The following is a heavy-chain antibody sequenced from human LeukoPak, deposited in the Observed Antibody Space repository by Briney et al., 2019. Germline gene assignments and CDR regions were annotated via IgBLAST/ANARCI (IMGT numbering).Heavy chain of an antibody. J-gene: IGHJ3*02. CDR2: ISSGSSTI. Sequence: GGSLRLSCAASGFTLSSYSMNWVRQAPGKGLEWVSYISSGSSTIYYADSVKGRFTISRDNAKNSLCLQMNSLRDEDTAVYYCARGNIVVVTAIRDAFDIWGQGTMVTVSS. CDR3: ARGNIVVVTAIRDAFDI. CDR1: GFTLSSYS. D-gene: IGHD2-21*02. V-gene: IGHV3-48*02.